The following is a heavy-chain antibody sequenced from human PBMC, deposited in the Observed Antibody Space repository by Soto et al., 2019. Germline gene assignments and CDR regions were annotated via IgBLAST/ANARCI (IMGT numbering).Heavy chain of an antibody. CDR2: ISSSSSYI. D-gene: IGHD3-3*01. V-gene: IGHV3-21*01. CDR3: ARGFTSFGGVSDAVRFYGMDV. CDR1: GFTFSSYS. Sequence: GGSLRLSCAASGFTFSSYSMNWVRQAPGKGLEWVSSISSSSSYIYYADSVKGRFTISRDNAKNSLYLQMNSLRAEDTAVYYCARGFTSFGGVSDAVRFYGMDVWGQGTTVTVSS. J-gene: IGHJ6*02.